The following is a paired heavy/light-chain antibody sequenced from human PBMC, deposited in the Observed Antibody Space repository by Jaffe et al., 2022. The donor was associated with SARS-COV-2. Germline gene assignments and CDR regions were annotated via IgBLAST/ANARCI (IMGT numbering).Heavy chain of an antibody. V-gene: IGHV4-39*01. CDR2: IYYTGRT. D-gene: IGHD3-10*01. CDR3: VRLPDSYYGSGRNFFDY. CDR1: GGSIRTTSFY. Sequence: QLQLQESGPGLVKPSETLSLTCTVSGGSIRTTSFYWGWIRQPPGKGLEWIGSIYYTGRTYYPETTYYNPSLKSRVTISMDTSKSQFSLNLSSVTAADTAEYFCVRLPDSYYGSGRNFFDYWGQGILVTVSS. J-gene: IGHJ4*02.
Light chain of an antibody. J-gene: IGKJ4*01. Sequence: DIQMTQSPSSLSASIGDRVTITCRASQVIGRYLHWYQQKPGEAPKVLISDVSSLQSGVPSRFSGSGSGTEFTLTIGSLQLEDFATYYCQQSFSSALTFGGGTKVEIK. V-gene: IGKV1-39*01. CDR2: DVS. CDR1: QVIGRY. CDR3: QQSFSSALT.